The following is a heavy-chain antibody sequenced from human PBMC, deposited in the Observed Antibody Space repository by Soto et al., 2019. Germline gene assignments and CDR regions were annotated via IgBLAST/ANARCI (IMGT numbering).Heavy chain of an antibody. Sequence: GRTLKISSAAYGFTLSNAWMRWARQAPGKGLEWVGRIKSKTDGGTTDYAAAVEGRFTISREDSKNTVYLQMDSLKTEDTAVYYFVSNGTATTAIYTVSLGQGPLVSV. J-gene: IGHJ5*02. CDR2: IKSKTDGGTT. D-gene: IGHD2-8*01. CDR3: VSNGTATTAIYTVS. V-gene: IGHV3-15*01. CDR1: GFTLSNAW.